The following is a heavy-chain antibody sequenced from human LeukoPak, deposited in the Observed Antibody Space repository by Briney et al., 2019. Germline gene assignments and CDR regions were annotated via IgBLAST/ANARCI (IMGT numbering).Heavy chain of an antibody. Sequence: GGSLRLSCAASGFTFTNAWMSWVRQAPGKGLEGVAFIRYDGSNKYYADSVKGRFTISRDNAKNSLYLQMNSLRAEDTAVYYCARGRGLGELAVASFDSWGQGILVTVSS. D-gene: IGHD6-19*01. J-gene: IGHJ4*02. CDR2: IRYDGSNK. CDR1: GFTFTNAW. CDR3: ARGRGLGELAVASFDS. V-gene: IGHV3-30*02.